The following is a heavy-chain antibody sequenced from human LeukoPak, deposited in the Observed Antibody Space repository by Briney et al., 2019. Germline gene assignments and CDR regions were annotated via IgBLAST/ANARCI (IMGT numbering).Heavy chain of an antibody. CDR2: IKQGGSEK. CDR3: ARVVGATRPRYFDY. J-gene: IGHJ4*02. CDR1: GFTFSSYW. V-gene: IGHV3-7*01. D-gene: IGHD1-26*01. Sequence: PGGSLRLSCAASGFTFSSYWMSWVRQAPGKGLEWVANIKQGGSEKYYVDSVKGRFTISRDNAKNSLYLQINSLRAEDTAVYYCARVVGATRPRYFDYWGQGTLVTVSS.